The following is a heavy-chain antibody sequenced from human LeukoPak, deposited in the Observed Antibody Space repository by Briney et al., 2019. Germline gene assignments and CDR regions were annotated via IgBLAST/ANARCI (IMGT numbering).Heavy chain of an antibody. CDR1: GFTFSSYW. Sequence: GGSLRLSCAASGFTFSSYWMHWVRQAPGKGLEWVAVIWYDGSNKYYADSVKGRFTISRDNSKNTLYLQMNSLRAEDTAVYYCARGRGDSGYDSFDYWGQGTLVTVSS. D-gene: IGHD5-12*01. V-gene: IGHV3-33*08. J-gene: IGHJ4*02. CDR2: IWYDGSNK. CDR3: ARGRGDSGYDSFDY.